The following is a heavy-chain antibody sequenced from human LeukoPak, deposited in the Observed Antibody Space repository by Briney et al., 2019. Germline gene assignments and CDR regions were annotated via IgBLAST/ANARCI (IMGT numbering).Heavy chain of an antibody. V-gene: IGHV1-69*06. CDR3: AKRPESGYRFW. J-gene: IGHJ4*02. CDR2: IIPIFGTA. D-gene: IGHD3-3*01. CDR1: GGTFSSYA. Sequence: SVKVSCKASGGTFSSYAISWVRQAPGQGLEWMGGIIPIFGTANYAQKFQGRVTITADKSTSTAYMELSSLRSEDTAVYYCAKRPESGYRFWWGQGTLVTVSS.